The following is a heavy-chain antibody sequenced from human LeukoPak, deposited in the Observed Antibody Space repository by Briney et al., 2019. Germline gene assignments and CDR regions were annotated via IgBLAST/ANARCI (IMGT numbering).Heavy chain of an antibody. V-gene: IGHV4-30-4*01. D-gene: IGHD3-10*01. J-gene: IGHJ3*02. Sequence: PSETLSLTCTVSGGSISSGDYYWSWIRQPPGKGLEWIGYIYYSGSTYYNPSLKGRVTISVDTSKNQFSLKLSSVTAADTAVYYCARHSLLWFGDPMGIWGQGTMVTVSS. CDR3: ARHSLLWFGDPMGI. CDR1: GGSISSGDYY. CDR2: IYYSGST.